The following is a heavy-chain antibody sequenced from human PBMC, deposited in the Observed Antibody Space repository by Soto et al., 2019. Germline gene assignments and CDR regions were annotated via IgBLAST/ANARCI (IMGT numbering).Heavy chain of an antibody. V-gene: IGHV4-39*07. D-gene: IGHD3-10*01. CDR2: TYYSGST. J-gene: IGHJ6*02. Sequence: PSETLSLTCTVSGGSISSNTHYWGWIRQPPGKGLEWIGTTYYSGSTNYNPSLRSRVTISVDTSKNQFSLKLSSVTAADTAVYYCARGHHGSYYYYGMDVWGQGTTVTVSS. CDR1: GGSISSNTHY. CDR3: ARGHHGSYYYYGMDV.